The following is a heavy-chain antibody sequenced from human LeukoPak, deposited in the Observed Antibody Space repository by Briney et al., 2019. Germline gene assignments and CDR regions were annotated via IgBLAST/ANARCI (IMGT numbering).Heavy chain of an antibody. CDR2: IRYDGSNK. CDR1: GFTFSSYG. CDR3: AKDPGYSSSWYFLWFDP. Sequence: GRSLRLSCAASGFTFSSYGMHWVRQAPGKGLEWVAFIRYDGSNKYYADSVKGRFTISRDNSKNTLYLQMNSLRAEDTAVYYCAKDPGYSSSWYFLWFDPWGQGTLVTVSS. D-gene: IGHD6-13*01. V-gene: IGHV3-30*02. J-gene: IGHJ5*02.